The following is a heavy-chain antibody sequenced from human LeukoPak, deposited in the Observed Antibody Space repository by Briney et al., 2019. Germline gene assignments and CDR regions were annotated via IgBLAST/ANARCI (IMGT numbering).Heavy chain of an antibody. CDR1: GFTFSSYW. Sequence: GGSLRLSCAASGFTFSSYWMSWVRQAPGKGLDWVANIKQDGSEKYYVDSVKGRFTISRDNAKNSLYLQMNSLRAEDTAVYYCARAGRRDGYNTGDYWGQGTLVTVSS. D-gene: IGHD5-24*01. CDR3: ARAGRRDGYNTGDY. V-gene: IGHV3-7*01. CDR2: IKQDGSEK. J-gene: IGHJ4*02.